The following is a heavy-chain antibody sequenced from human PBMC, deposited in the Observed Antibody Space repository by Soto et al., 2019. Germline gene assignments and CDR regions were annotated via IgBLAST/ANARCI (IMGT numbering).Heavy chain of an antibody. D-gene: IGHD2-8*01. J-gene: IGHJ4*02. CDR3: ASGTFNDRSFDS. Sequence: QVQLQESGPGLVKPSQTLTLTCSVSGGSIDTGGFYWSWARQLPGKGLQWIGYIYYTGAAYYNPALKSRVVISLDTSANQFSLSLTSLTAADTAVYYCASGTFNDRSFDSWGQGRLVTVSS. CDR1: GGSIDTGGFY. CDR2: IYYTGAA. V-gene: IGHV4-31*03.